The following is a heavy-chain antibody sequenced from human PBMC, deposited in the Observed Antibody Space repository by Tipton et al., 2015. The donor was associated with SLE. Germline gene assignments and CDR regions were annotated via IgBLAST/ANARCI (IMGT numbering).Heavy chain of an antibody. CDR1: GYIFANYG. V-gene: IGHV1-18*01. CDR3: ARSRGANGPDY. CDR2: ISGSDGNT. D-gene: IGHD4/OR15-4a*01. J-gene: IGHJ4*02. Sequence: QLVQSGPEVKKPGASVRVSCKASGYIFANYGITWVRQAPGQGLEWMGWISGSDGNTNYPQKFQGRVTMTIDTSTSTAYMELRSLTSDDTAVYYCARSRGANGPDYRGQAALVSVSS.